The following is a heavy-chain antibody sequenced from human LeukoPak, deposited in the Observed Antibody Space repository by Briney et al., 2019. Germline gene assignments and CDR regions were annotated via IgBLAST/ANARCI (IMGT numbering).Heavy chain of an antibody. CDR1: GFTFSTYG. D-gene: IGHD6-13*01. CDR3: TADYSSTWYPGY. V-gene: IGHV3-30*03. CDR2: ISHDGSYK. J-gene: IGHJ4*02. Sequence: GRSLRLSCAASGFTFSTYGMHWVRQAPGQGLEWVALISHDGSYKNYADSVKGRFTISRDNSKKTLYLQMNSLNTEDTAVYYCTADYSSTWYPGYWGQGTLVTVSS.